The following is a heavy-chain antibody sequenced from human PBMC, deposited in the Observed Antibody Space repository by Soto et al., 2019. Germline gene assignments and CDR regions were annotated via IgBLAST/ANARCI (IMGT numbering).Heavy chain of an antibody. J-gene: IGHJ5*02. CDR1: GYTFFTYG. V-gene: IGHV1-18*01. Sequence: ASVKVSCKASGYTFFTYGITWVRQAPGQGLEWMGWISTYDGNTDYAQKLQGRVTMTTDTSTRTAYMELRRLRSDNTAVYYCARKSSSSSWFDPWGQGTLVAVSP. D-gene: IGHD6-6*01. CDR3: ARKSSSSSWFDP. CDR2: ISTYDGNT.